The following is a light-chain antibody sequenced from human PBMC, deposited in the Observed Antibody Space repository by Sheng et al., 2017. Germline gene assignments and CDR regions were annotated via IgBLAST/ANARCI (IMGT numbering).Light chain of an antibody. Sequence: ETVMTQSPATLSVSPGERATLSCRASQSVSVNLAWYQQKPGQAPXLLIYGATSRSTGIPAPGSVAVGLRQSSLSQISSLQSEDLAVYYCQQYSNWPLTFGGGTKVDIK. CDR3: QQYSNWPLT. CDR1: QSVSVN. CDR2: GAT. J-gene: IGKJ4*01. V-gene: IGKV3-15*01.